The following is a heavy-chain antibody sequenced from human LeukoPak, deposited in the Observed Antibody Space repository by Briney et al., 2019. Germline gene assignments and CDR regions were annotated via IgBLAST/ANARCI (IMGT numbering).Heavy chain of an antibody. CDR3: ARGKQQLVRLSWFGH. V-gene: IGHV7-4-1*02. Sequence: INTNTGNPTYAQGFTARFVFSLATSVSTAYLQISSLKAEDTAVYYCARGKQQLVRLSWFGHWGQGTLVTVSS. J-gene: IGHJ5*02. D-gene: IGHD6-13*01. CDR2: INTNTGNP.